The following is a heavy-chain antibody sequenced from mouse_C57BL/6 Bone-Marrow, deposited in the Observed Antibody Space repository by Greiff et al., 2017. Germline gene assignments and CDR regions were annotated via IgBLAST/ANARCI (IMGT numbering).Heavy chain of an antibody. V-gene: IGHV1-26*01. CDR1: GYTFTDYY. Sequence: EVQLQQSGPELVKPGASVKISCKASGYTFTDYYMNWVKQSHGKSLEWIGDINPNNGGTCYNQNFKGKATLTVDKSSSTAYMELRSLTSEDSAVYCCAAAQALFAYWGQGTLVTVSA. CDR3: AAAQALFAY. J-gene: IGHJ3*01. CDR2: INPNNGGT. D-gene: IGHD3-2*02.